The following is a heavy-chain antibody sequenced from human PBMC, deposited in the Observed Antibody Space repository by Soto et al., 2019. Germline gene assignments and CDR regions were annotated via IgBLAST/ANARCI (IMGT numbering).Heavy chain of an antibody. V-gene: IGHV1-69*06. CDR2: IIPIFGTA. CDR3: ARGQQLVVGFDY. J-gene: IGHJ4*02. Sequence: GASVKVSCKASGGTFSSYAISWVRQAPGQGLEWMGGIIPIFGTANYAQKFQGRVAITADKSTSTAYMELSSLRSEDTAVYYCARGQQLVVGFDYWGQGTLVTVSS. CDR1: GGTFSSYA. D-gene: IGHD6-13*01.